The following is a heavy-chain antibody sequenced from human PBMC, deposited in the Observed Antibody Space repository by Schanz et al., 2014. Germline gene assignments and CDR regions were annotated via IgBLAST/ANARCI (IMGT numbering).Heavy chain of an antibody. CDR1: GFPFDTYI. Sequence: EVRLVESGGGFVQSGGSLRLSCAASGFPFDTYIMKWVRQAPGKGLEWVSSISSNSDYIYYSESVKGRFTISRDNAKNSLYLQMNSLTAEDTAVYYCATENWWTVEKWGQGTLVTVSS. V-gene: IGHV3-21*01. CDR2: ISSNSDYI. J-gene: IGHJ4*02. D-gene: IGHD2-15*01. CDR3: ATENWWTVEK.